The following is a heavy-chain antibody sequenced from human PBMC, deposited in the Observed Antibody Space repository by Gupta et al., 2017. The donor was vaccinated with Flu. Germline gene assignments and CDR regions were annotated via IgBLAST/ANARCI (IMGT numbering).Heavy chain of an antibody. D-gene: IGHD2-21*01. CDR3: AKDQYGGESGVLDY. CDR1: RFTFSSYA. J-gene: IGHJ4*02. CDR2: IRGSGDST. V-gene: IGHV3-23*01. Sequence: EVQLLESGGVLVQPGGSLRLSCAASRFTFSSYAMSWVRQAPGKGLELVSAIRGSGDSTYYADSVEGRFTITRDNSKNTLYLQMNSLRAEDTAVYYCAKDQYGGESGVLDYWGQGTLVTGSS.